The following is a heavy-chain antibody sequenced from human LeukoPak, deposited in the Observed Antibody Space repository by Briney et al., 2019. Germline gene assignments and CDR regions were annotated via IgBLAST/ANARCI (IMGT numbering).Heavy chain of an antibody. CDR2: INPNSGGT. V-gene: IGHV1-2*02. CDR1: GGTFSSYA. D-gene: IGHD2-15*01. J-gene: IGHJ1*01. CDR3: ARGRYCSGGSCLPRRAEYFQH. Sequence: GASVKVSCKASGGTFSSYAISWVRQAPGQGLEWMGWINPNSGGTNYAQKFQGRVTMTRDTSISTAYMELSRLRSDDTAVYYCARGRYCSGGSCLPRRAEYFQHWGQGTLVTVSS.